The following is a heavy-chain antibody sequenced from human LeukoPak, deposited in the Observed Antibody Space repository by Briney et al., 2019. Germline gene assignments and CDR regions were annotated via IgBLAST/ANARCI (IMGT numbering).Heavy chain of an antibody. Sequence: TSETLSLTCTVSGGSISAYYWSWLRQPPGKGLEWLGYIYNSGSANYNPSLQSRVTILIDTSKKQFSLKVSSVTAADTAVYYCAREAAVGTGGFDYWGQGTLVTVSS. CDR3: AREAAVGTGGFDY. CDR1: GGSISAYY. J-gene: IGHJ4*02. CDR2: IYNSGSA. D-gene: IGHD6-13*01. V-gene: IGHV4-59*01.